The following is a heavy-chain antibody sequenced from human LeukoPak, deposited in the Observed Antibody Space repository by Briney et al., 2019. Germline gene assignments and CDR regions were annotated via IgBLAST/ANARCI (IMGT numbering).Heavy chain of an antibody. CDR1: GFTFSSYW. CDR2: IKQDGSEK. J-gene: IGHJ4*02. Sequence: PGGSLRLSCAASGFTFSSYWMSWVRQAPGKGLELVANIKQDGSEKYYVDSVKGRFTISRDNSKNSLYLQMNSLRAEDTAVYFCARDKIGGYRDFDYWGQGTLVTVSS. V-gene: IGHV3-7*01. CDR3: ARDKIGGYRDFDY. D-gene: IGHD5-18*01.